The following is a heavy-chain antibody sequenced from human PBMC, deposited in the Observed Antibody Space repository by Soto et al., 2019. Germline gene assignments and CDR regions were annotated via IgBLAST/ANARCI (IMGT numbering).Heavy chain of an antibody. CDR2: FDPEDGET. V-gene: IGHV1-24*01. D-gene: IGHD6-6*01. CDR1: GYTLTELS. J-gene: IGHJ6*03. CDR3: ARVRKWSIAARPYYYYYYMDV. Sequence: GASVKVSCKVSGYTLTELSMHWVRQAPGKGLEWMGGFDPEDGETIYAQKFQGRVTMTEDTSTDTAYMELSSLRSEGTAVYYCARVRKWSIAARPYYYYYYMDVWGKGTTVTVSS.